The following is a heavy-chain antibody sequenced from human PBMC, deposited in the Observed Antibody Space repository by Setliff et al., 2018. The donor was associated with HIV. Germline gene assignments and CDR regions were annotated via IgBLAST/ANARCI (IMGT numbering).Heavy chain of an antibody. V-gene: IGHV1-69*13. Sequence: ASVKVSCKASGVTFGSYALSWVRQAPGQGLEWMGWMNPSSGNTGYAQKFQGRVTITADESTSTAYMELSSLRSEDTAVYYCASLDCSSTSCYRDYWGQGTLVTVSS. D-gene: IGHD2-2*01. CDR2: MNPSSGNT. CDR1: GVTFGSYA. J-gene: IGHJ4*02. CDR3: ASLDCSSTSCYRDY.